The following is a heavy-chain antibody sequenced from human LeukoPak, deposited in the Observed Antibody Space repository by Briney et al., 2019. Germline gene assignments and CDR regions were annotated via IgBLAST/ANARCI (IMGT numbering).Heavy chain of an antibody. D-gene: IGHD3-22*01. CDR3: AKDRTMIVVVHEVDY. CDR1: GFTFSTYG. Sequence: GRSLRLSCAASGFTFSTYGMHWVRQAPGKGLEWVAVISYDGSNKYYADSVKGRFTISRDNSKNTLYLQMNSLRAEDTAVYYCAKDRTMIVVVHEVDYWGQGTLVTVSS. CDR2: ISYDGSNK. V-gene: IGHV3-30*18. J-gene: IGHJ4*02.